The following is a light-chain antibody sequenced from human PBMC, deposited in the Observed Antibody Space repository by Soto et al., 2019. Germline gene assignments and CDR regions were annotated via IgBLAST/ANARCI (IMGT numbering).Light chain of an antibody. CDR2: GAS. CDR1: QSISSN. CDR3: QQYDNWPPIT. J-gene: IGKJ5*01. V-gene: IGKV3-15*01. Sequence: VMTQSPATLSVSPGERATLSCRASQSISSNLAWYQQEPGRAPRLLIYGASTRATGIPARFSGSGSGTEFTLTISSLQSEDFAVYYCQQYDNWPPITFGQGTRLEIK.